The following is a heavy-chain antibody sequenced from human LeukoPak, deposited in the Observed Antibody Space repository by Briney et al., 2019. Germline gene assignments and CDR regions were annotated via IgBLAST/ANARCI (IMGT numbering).Heavy chain of an antibody. Sequence: ASVKVSCKASGYTFTSYGISWVRQAPGQGLEWMGWISAYNGDTNYAQKLQGRVTMTTDTSTSTAYMELRSLRSDDTAVYYCARDTYYYDSSGLDYWGQGTLVTVSS. CDR2: ISAYNGDT. J-gene: IGHJ4*02. V-gene: IGHV1-18*01. CDR3: ARDTYYYDSSGLDY. D-gene: IGHD3-22*01. CDR1: GYTFTSYG.